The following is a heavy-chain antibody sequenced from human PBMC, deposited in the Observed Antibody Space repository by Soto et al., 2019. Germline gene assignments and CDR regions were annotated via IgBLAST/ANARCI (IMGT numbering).Heavy chain of an antibody. J-gene: IGHJ4*02. V-gene: IGHV3-21*01. CDR2: ISSSSSYI. D-gene: IGHD2-2*01. Sequence: EVQLVESGGGLVKPGGSLRLSCAASGFSFSSYSMNWVRQAPGKGLEWVSSISSSSSYIYYADSVKGRFTISRDNAKNSLYLQMNSLRAEDTAVYYCARDSCSSTSCFDWGQGTLVTDSS. CDR3: ARDSCSSTSCFD. CDR1: GFSFSSYS.